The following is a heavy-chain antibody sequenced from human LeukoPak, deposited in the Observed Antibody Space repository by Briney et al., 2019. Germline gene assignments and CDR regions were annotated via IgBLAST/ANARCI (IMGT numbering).Heavy chain of an antibody. CDR1: GFTFSSYA. Sequence: PGRSLRLSCAASGFTFSSYAMHWVRQAPGKGLEWVAVISYDGSNKYYADSVKGRFTISRDNSKNTLYLQMNSLRAEDTAVYYCARDRTPPRIAVAGTIDYWGQEPWSPSPQ. V-gene: IGHV3-30-3*01. J-gene: IGHJ4*01. CDR3: ARDRTPPRIAVAGTIDY. D-gene: IGHD6-19*01. CDR2: ISYDGSNK.